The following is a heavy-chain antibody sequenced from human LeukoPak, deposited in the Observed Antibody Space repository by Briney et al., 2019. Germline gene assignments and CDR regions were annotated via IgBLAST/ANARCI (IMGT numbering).Heavy chain of an antibody. V-gene: IGHV4-59*01. CDR2: IYYSGST. J-gene: IGHJ5*02. D-gene: IGHD2-15*01. CDR3: ARGGVEVVAATEAWFDP. Sequence: SETLSLTCTVSGGSISSYYWSWFRQPPGKGLEWIGYIYYSGSTNYNPSLKSRVTISVDTSKNQFSLKLSSVTAADTAVYYCARGGVEVVAATEAWFDPWGQGTLVTVSS. CDR1: GGSISSYY.